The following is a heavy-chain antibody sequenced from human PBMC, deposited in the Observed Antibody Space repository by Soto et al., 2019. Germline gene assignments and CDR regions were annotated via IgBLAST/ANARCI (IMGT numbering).Heavy chain of an antibody. J-gene: IGHJ5*02. CDR2: MYYSGST. V-gene: IGHV4-30-4*01. CDR3: ARHNGVLGLGYCSDGSCPGNWLDP. D-gene: IGHD2-15*01. Sequence: PSETLSLTCTVSGGSISSGDCYWSWIRQPPGKGLEWIGFMYYSGSTYYNPSLKSRVTISVDTSKNQFSLNLSSVTAADTAIYYCARHNGVLGLGYCSDGSCPGNWLDPWGQGTLVTVSS. CDR1: GGSISSGDCY.